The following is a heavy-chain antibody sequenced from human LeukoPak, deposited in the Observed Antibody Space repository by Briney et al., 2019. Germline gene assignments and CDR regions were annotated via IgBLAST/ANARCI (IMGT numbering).Heavy chain of an antibody. J-gene: IGHJ4*02. Sequence: ASVKVSCKASGYTFTSYGISWVRQAPGQGLEWLGWISAYNGITNYAQNFQDRVSMTTDTSTSTVYMELRSLRADDTAVYYCARDALWFGELLTVYWGQGTLVTVSS. V-gene: IGHV1-18*01. CDR3: ARDALWFGELLTVY. D-gene: IGHD3-10*01. CDR1: GYTFTSYG. CDR2: ISAYNGIT.